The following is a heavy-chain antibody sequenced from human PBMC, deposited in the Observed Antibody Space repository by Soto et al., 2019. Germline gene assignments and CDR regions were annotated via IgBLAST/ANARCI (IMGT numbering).Heavy chain of an antibody. CDR3: SRGLRGDWHGWYLGNWFDP. V-gene: IGHV1-69*06. CDR1: GGTFSSYA. CDR2: IIPIFGTA. J-gene: IGHJ5*02. Sequence: QVQLVQSGAEVKKPGSSVKVSCKASGGTFSSYAISWVRQAPGQGLEWMGGIIPIFGTANYAQKFQGRVTISPDKSTGPGYIEVKRPRTGETGVVYFSRGLRGDWHGWYLGNWFDPWGQGTLVTVSS. D-gene: IGHD6-19*01.